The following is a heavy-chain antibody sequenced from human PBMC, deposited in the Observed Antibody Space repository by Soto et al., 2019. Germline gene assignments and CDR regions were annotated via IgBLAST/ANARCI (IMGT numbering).Heavy chain of an antibody. D-gene: IGHD6-19*01. CDR3: ATDRAGITVAGFDY. V-gene: IGHV3-74*01. J-gene: IGHJ4*02. Sequence: GGSLRLSCAASAFTFSTYWMHWVRQAPGKGLVWVSRINSDGSSTNYADSVKGRLTISRDNAKNTLYLQMNSLRAEDTAVYYCATDRAGITVAGFDYWGQGTLVTVSS. CDR1: AFTFSTYW. CDR2: INSDGSST.